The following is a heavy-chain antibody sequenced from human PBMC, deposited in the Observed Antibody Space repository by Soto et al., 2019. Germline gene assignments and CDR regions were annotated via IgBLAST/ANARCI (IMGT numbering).Heavy chain of an antibody. V-gene: IGHV3-21*03. Sequence: GGSKRHPNAASEGTIGSYSGNWIRQNPGKGLEWVSCISSSSSYIYYADSVKGRFTISRDNAKNSVYLQMNSLRAEDTAVYYCTRDSAGTTQSVRFDPWGQGTLVTVSS. D-gene: IGHD1-7*01. CDR2: ISSSSSYI. CDR3: TRDSAGTTQSVRFDP. CDR1: EGTIGSYS. J-gene: IGHJ5*02.